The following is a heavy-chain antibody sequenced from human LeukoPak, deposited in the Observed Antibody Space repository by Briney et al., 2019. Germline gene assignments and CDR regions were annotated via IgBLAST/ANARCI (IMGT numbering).Heavy chain of an antibody. CDR3: ARGGGYCGGDCYGIDY. J-gene: IGHJ4*02. CDR2: IGGSNDYI. CDR1: GFTFSSYT. V-gene: IGHV3-21*01. D-gene: IGHD2-21*01. Sequence: PGGSLRLSCAASGFTFSSYTMKWVRQAPGKGLEWVSSIGGSNDYIYYEDSVQGRFTISRDNAKNSLYLQMNSLRVEDTAVYYCARGGGYCGGDCYGIDYWGQGTLVTVSS.